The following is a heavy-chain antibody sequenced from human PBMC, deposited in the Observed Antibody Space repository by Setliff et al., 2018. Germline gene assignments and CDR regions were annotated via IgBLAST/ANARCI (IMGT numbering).Heavy chain of an antibody. CDR1: GGSFSGYY. Sequence: PSETLSLTCAVYGGSFSGYYWSWIRQPPGKGLEWIGEINHSGSTIYNPSLKSRLTISLDTSKNQFSLTLSSVTAADTAVYYCARMSGFLYMDVWGKGTTVTVSS. D-gene: IGHD3-3*01. J-gene: IGHJ6*03. V-gene: IGHV4-34*01. CDR2: INHSGST. CDR3: ARMSGFLYMDV.